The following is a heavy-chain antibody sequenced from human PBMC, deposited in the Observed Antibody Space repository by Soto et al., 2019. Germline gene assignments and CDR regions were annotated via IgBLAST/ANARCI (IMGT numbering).Heavy chain of an antibody. J-gene: IGHJ3*02. Sequence: ASVKVSCKASGGTFSSYAISWVRQAPGQGLEWMGGIIPIFGTANYAQKFQGRVTMTEDTSTDTAYMELSSLRSEDTAVYYCATVVVVTNDAFDIWGQGTMVTVSS. D-gene: IGHD3-22*01. V-gene: IGHV1-69*06. CDR1: GGTFSSYA. CDR2: IIPIFGTA. CDR3: ATVVVVTNDAFDI.